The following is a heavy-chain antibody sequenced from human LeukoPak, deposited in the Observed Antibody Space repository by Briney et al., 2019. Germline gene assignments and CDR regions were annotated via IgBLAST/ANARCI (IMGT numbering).Heavy chain of an antibody. Sequence: PSETLSLTCAVYGGSFSGYYWSWIRQPPGKGLEWIGETNHSGSTNYNPSLKSRVTISVDTSKNQFSLKLSSVTAADTAVYYCARGYDSSGFDYWGQGTLVTVSS. D-gene: IGHD3-22*01. J-gene: IGHJ4*02. CDR2: TNHSGST. V-gene: IGHV4-34*01. CDR3: ARGYDSSGFDY. CDR1: GGSFSGYY.